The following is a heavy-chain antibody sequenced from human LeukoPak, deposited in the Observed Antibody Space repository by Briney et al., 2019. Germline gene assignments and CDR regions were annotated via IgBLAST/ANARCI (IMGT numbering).Heavy chain of an antibody. CDR1: GFTFSSYS. CDR2: ISSSSSNI. J-gene: IGHJ4*02. V-gene: IGHV3-21*01. D-gene: IGHD2-21*02. CDR3: ARGDCGGDCYSRSLGY. Sequence: GGSLRLSCAASGFTFSSYSMNWVRQAPGKGLEYVSSISSSSSNIYYADSVKGRFTISRDNAKNSLYLQMNSLRAEDTAVYYCARGDCGGDCYSRSLGYWGQGTLVTVSS.